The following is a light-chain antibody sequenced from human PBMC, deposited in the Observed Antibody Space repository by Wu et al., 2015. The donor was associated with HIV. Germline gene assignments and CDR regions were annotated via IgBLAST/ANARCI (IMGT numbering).Light chain of an antibody. V-gene: IGKV1-8*01. CDR1: QDISNY. Sequence: AIRITQSPSSLSASTGDRVTITCRASQDISNYLAWYQQKPGKPPKLLISSASSLLSGVPSRFSGSGSGTDFTLTISCLQSEDFATYYCQHYYNYPRAFGQGTTVEMK. CDR2: SAS. CDR3: QHYYNYPRA. J-gene: IGKJ1*01.